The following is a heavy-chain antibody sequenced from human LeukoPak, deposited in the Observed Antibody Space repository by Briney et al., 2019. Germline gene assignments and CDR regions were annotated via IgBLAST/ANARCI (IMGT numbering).Heavy chain of an antibody. V-gene: IGHV3-23*01. Sequence: GGSLRLSCTASGFTFSSYAMSWVRQAPGKGLEWISGISGSGASTYYADSVTGRFTISRDNSRNTLYLQMNSLRGDDTAVYYCAKDVGKWESLHFFDYWGQGTLVTVSS. CDR1: GFTFSSYA. D-gene: IGHD1-26*01. CDR2: ISGSGAST. CDR3: AKDVGKWESLHFFDY. J-gene: IGHJ4*02.